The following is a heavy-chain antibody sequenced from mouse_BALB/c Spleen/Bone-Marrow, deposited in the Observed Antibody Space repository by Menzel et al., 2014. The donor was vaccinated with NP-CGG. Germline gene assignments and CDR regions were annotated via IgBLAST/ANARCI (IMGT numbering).Heavy chain of an antibody. V-gene: IGHV1-9*01. J-gene: IGHJ3*01. Sequence: QVQLQQSGAELMKPGASVKVSCKATGYTFSSYWIEWVKQRPGHGLEWIGEILPGSGNTNYNEKLKGKATFTADTSSNTAYMQLSSLTSEDSAVYYCARWAFDAWFAYWGQGTLVTVSA. CDR1: GYTFSSYW. CDR2: ILPGSGNT. D-gene: IGHD3-1*01. CDR3: ARWAFDAWFAY.